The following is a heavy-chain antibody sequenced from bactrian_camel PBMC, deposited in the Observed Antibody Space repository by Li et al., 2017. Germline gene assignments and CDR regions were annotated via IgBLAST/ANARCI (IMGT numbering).Heavy chain of an antibody. Sequence: VQLVESGGDLVQAGGSLRLSCTASGLRFDDYVMGWYRRIPGKERELVSDRIGDGTTYYGGSVKGRFTISRDDAKSTLFLQLNSLKTEDTAMYYCTKDQGDVGSWYSSWTFGYWGQGTQVTVS. CDR2: RIGDGTT. D-gene: IGHD6*01. J-gene: IGHJ6*01. V-gene: IGHV3S55*01. CDR1: GLRFDDYV. CDR3: TKDQGDVGSWYSSWTFGY.